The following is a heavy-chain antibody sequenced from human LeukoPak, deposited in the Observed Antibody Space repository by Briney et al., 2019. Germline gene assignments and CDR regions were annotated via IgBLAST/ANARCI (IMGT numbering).Heavy chain of an antibody. J-gene: IGHJ4*02. D-gene: IGHD3-10*01. CDR2: ISPYNGKT. V-gene: IGHV1-18*01. CDR1: GYIFSNFFSSYG. CDR3: ARDRYGSGSYGY. Sequence: ASVTVSCKASGYIFSNFFSSYGITWVRQAPGQGLEWMGWISPYNGKTKFAQKFQGIVTMTTETSTSTAYMELRRLRSDDTAVYYCARDRYGSGSYGYWGQGTLVTVSS.